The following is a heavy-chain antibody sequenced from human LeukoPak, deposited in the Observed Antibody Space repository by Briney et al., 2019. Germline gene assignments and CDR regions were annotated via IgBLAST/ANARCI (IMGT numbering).Heavy chain of an antibody. D-gene: IGHD6-19*01. CDR2: INPNSGGT. CDR1: GYTFTGYY. J-gene: IGHJ4*02. CDR3: ARLGIAVAGFDY. Sequence: GASVKVSCKASGYTFTGYYMHWVRQAPGQGLEWMGWINPNSGGTNYAQKFQGWVTMTRDTSISTAYMELSGLRSDDTAVYYCARLGIAVAGFDYWGQGTLVTVSS. V-gene: IGHV1-2*04.